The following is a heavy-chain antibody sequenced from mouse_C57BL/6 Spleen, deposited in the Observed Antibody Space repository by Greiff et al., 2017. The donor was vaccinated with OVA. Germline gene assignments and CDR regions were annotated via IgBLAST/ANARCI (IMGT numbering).Heavy chain of an antibody. CDR1: GYTFTSYW. CDR2: IDPSDSYT. V-gene: IGHV1-69*01. D-gene: IGHD2-4*01. Sequence: VQLQQPGAELVMPGASVKLSCKASGYTFTSYWMHWVKQRPGQGLEWIGEIDPSDSYTNYNQKFKGKSTLTVDKSSSTAYMQLSSLTSEDSAVYYCARSLEYDGVDCWGQGTTLTVSS. J-gene: IGHJ2*01. CDR3: ARSLEYDGVDC.